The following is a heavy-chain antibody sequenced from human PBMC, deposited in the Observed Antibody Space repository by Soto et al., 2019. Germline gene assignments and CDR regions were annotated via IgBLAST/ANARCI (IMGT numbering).Heavy chain of an antibody. V-gene: IGHV3-33*01. D-gene: IGHD6-19*01. CDR1: GFTFSSYG. Sequence: QVQLVESGGGVVQPGRSLRLSCAASGFTFSSYGMHWVRQAPGKGLEWVAVIWYDGSNKYYADSVKGRFTISRDNSKNTLYLQMNSLRAEDTAVSYCARELAVAGDFDYWGQGTLVTVSS. CDR3: ARELAVAGDFDY. J-gene: IGHJ4*02. CDR2: IWYDGSNK.